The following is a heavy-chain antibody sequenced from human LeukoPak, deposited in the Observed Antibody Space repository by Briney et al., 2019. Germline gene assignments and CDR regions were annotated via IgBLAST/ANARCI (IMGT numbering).Heavy chain of an antibody. CDR1: GGTFSSYA. V-gene: IGHV1-69*13. J-gene: IGHJ6*02. Sequence: VASVKVSCKASGGTFSSYAISWVRQAPGQGLEWMGGIIPIFGTANYAQKFLGRVTITADESTSTAYMELSSLRSEDTAVYYCARVSLGNEPGSPQNYYYYGMDVWGQGTTVTVSS. CDR2: IIPIFGTA. CDR3: ARVSLGNEPGSPQNYYYYGMDV.